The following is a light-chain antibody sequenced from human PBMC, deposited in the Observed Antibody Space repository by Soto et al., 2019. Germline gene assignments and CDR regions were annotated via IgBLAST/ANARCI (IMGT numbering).Light chain of an antibody. CDR1: SSNVGSYKL. V-gene: IGLV2-23*02. Sequence: QSALTQPASVSGSPGQSITISCTGTSSNVGSYKLVSWYQQHPGKAPKLMIFEVNKRPSGVSNRFSGSKSGNTASLTISGLKVEDEADYYCCSSGGSPTYVFGAGNKVIVL. CDR2: EVN. CDR3: CSSGGSPTYV. J-gene: IGLJ1*01.